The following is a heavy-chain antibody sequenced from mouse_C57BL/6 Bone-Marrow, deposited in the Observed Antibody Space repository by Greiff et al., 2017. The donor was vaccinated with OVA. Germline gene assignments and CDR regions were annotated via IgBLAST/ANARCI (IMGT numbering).Heavy chain of an antibody. J-gene: IGHJ2*01. D-gene: IGHD2-4*01. CDR1: GYSFTDYN. V-gene: IGHV1-39*01. CDR2: INPNYGTT. Sequence: QLVESGPELVKPGASVKISCKASGYSFTDYNMNWVKQSNGKSLEWIGVINPNYGTTSYNQKFKGKATLTVDQSSSTAYMQLSSLPSEDSAVYYGASGRLRREDFDYWGQGTTLTVSS. CDR3: ASGRLRREDFDY.